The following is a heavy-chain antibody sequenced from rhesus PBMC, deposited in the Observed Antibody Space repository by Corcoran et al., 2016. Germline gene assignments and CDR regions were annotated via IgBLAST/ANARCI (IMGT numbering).Heavy chain of an antibody. D-gene: IGHD3-34*01. Sequence: QLQLQESGPGLVKPSETLSLTCAVSGYSISSGYGWSWIRQPPGKGLEWIGYFSYSGSTSYNPSLKSRVTISRDTSKTQFSLELRSMTAANTAVYYCAGPGVSLYFNYWGQGVLVTVSS. CDR2: FSYSGST. CDR3: AGPGVSLYFNY. CDR1: GYSISSGYG. V-gene: IGHV4-122*02. J-gene: IGHJ4*01.